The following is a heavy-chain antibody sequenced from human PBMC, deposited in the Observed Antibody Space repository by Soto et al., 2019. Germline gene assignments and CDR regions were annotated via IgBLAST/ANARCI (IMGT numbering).Heavy chain of an antibody. CDR3: ARDLAGVELWPSGAFDI. J-gene: IGHJ3*02. CDR2: IYSGGST. D-gene: IGHD5-18*01. V-gene: IGHV3-53*01. CDR1: GFTVSSNY. Sequence: EVQLVESGGGLIQPGGSLRLSCAASGFTVSSNYMSWVRQAPGKGLEWVSVIYSGGSTYYADSVKGRFTISRDNSKNTLYLQMNSLRAEDTAVYYCARDLAGVELWPSGAFDIWGQGTMVTVSS.